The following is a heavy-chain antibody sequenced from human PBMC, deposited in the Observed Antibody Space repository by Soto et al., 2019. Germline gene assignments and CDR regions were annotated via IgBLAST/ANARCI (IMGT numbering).Heavy chain of an antibody. V-gene: IGHV1-18*04. CDR3: ERTEMTTLPNFDD. Sequence: SWQVSCTSSVYTFTSYCISWVRHAPGQGLEWMGWISAYNGNTNYAQKLQGRVTMTTDTSTSTAYMELRSLRSDDTAVYYWERTEMTTLPNFDDWGKGTQGTV. CDR1: VYTFTSYC. J-gene: IGHJ4*02. D-gene: IGHD3-16*01. CDR2: ISAYNGNT.